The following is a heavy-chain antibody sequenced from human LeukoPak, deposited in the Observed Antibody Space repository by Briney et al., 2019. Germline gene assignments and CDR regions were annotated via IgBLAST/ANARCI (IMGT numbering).Heavy chain of an antibody. V-gene: IGHV1-8*01. CDR3: ARGRVYCTTGVCYSKGFDP. Sequence: AAVKVSCKASRYTSTSYYINWVPQATGPGLQCMARMNPTSGNTGYAQKSQGRVTMTRNTSISTAYMELSSLRSEDTAVYYCARGRVYCTTGVCYSKGFDPWGQGTLVTVSS. J-gene: IGHJ5*02. CDR2: MNPTSGNT. CDR1: RYTSTSYY. D-gene: IGHD2-8*01.